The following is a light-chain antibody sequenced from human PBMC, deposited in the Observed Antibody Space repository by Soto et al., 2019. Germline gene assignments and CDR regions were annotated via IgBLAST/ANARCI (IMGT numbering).Light chain of an antibody. Sequence: QSALPKPASVSGPPGKSITIPCGGTRSDVGAYIYVSWYQQFPGKAPKLIIYEVNNRPSGVSDRFSGSKSDTTAYLTISGLQAEDEADYYCSSYSDSDTKVFGTGTKVTVL. CDR1: RSDVGAYIY. V-gene: IGLV2-14*03. CDR3: SSYSDSDTKV. J-gene: IGLJ1*01. CDR2: EVN.